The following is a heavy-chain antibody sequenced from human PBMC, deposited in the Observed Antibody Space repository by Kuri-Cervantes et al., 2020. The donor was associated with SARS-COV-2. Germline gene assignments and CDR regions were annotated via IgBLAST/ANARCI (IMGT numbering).Heavy chain of an antibody. V-gene: IGHV3-74*01. D-gene: IGHD2-2*01. CDR3: ARDRNLVSADNWFDP. CDR1: GFTFSSYW. Sequence: GGSLRLSCAASGFTFSSYWMHWVRQAPGKGLVWVSRINSDGSSTSYADSVKGRFTISRDNAKNTLYLQMNSLRAEDTAVYYCARDRNLVSADNWFDPWGQGTLVTVSS. J-gene: IGHJ5*02. CDR2: INSDGSST.